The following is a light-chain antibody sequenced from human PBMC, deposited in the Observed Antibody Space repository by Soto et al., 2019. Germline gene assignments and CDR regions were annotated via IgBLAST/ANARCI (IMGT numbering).Light chain of an antibody. CDR3: QQSFSPLWT. CDR1: QSVSNY. V-gene: IGKV1-39*01. CDR2: EAS. J-gene: IGKJ1*01. Sequence: DIQMTQSPSSLSASVGDRVTITCRASQSVSNYLDWYQQKPGKAPKLLIYEASSMQSGVPSRFSGSGSETDFTLTISSLQPDDSATYYCQQSFSPLWTFGQGTKVEV.